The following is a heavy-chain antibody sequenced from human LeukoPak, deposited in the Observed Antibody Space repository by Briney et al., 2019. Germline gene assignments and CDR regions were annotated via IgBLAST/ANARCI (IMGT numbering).Heavy chain of an antibody. CDR2: ISSSSSTI. CDR3: TTEAWFGDSVDAFDI. Sequence: GGSLRLSCAASGFTFSSYSMNWVRQAPGKGLEWVSYISSSSSTIYYADSVKGRFTISRDNAKNSLYLQMNSLRTEDTAVYYCTTEAWFGDSVDAFDIWGQGTMVTVSS. J-gene: IGHJ3*02. CDR1: GFTFSSYS. V-gene: IGHV3-48*01. D-gene: IGHD3-10*01.